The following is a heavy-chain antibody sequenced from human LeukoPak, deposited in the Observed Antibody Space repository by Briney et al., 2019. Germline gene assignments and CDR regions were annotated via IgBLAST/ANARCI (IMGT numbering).Heavy chain of an antibody. CDR3: ARDPGYCSGGSCPRIDY. D-gene: IGHD2-15*01. V-gene: IGHV1-3*01. J-gene: IGHJ4*02. Sequence: ASVKVSCKASGYTFTSYAMHWVRQAPGQRLEWMGWINAGNGNTKYSQEFQGRVTITRDTSASTAYMELSSLRSDDTAVYYCARDPGYCSGGSCPRIDYWGQGTLVTVSS. CDR2: INAGNGNT. CDR1: GYTFTSYA.